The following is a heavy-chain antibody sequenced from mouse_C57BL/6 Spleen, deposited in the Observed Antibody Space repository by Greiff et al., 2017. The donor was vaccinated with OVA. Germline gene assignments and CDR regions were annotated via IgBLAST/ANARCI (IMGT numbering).Heavy chain of an antibody. CDR2: IYPGDGDT. Sequence: VKLVESGPELVKPGASVKISCKASGYAFSSSWMNWVKQRPGKGLEWIGRIYPGDGDTNYNGKFKGKATLTADKSSSTAYMQLSSLTSEDSAVYFCAYYGSSYDYFDYWGQGTTLTVSS. V-gene: IGHV1-82*01. J-gene: IGHJ2*01. CDR1: GYAFSSSW. D-gene: IGHD1-1*01. CDR3: AYYGSSYDYFDY.